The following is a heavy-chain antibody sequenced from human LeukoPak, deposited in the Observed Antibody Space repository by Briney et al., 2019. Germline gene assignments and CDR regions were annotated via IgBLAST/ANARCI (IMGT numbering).Heavy chain of an antibody. Sequence: PETLSLTCTVSGGSISSSSYYWGWIRQPPGKGLEWIGSIYYSGSTYYNPSLKSRVTISVDTSKNQFSLKLSSVTAADTAVYYCARHDYYGSGSKNANYYYYGMDVWGQGTTVTVSS. CDR1: GGSISSSSYY. CDR2: IYYSGST. J-gene: IGHJ6*02. V-gene: IGHV4-39*01. CDR3: ARHDYYGSGSKNANYYYYGMDV. D-gene: IGHD3-10*01.